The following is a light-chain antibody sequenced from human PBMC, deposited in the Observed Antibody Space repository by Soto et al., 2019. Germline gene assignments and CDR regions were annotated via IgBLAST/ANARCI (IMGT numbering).Light chain of an antibody. CDR2: DVS. CDR1: SSDVGGYKY. V-gene: IGLV2-11*01. Sequence: QSALTQPRSVSGSPGQSVTISCTGTSSDVGGYKYVSWYQQHPGKAPKLMIYDVSQRPSGVPERFSGSKSGNTASLTISGLQGDDEADYYCCSYAGSYTVVFGGGTKLTVL. CDR3: CSYAGSYTVV. J-gene: IGLJ2*01.